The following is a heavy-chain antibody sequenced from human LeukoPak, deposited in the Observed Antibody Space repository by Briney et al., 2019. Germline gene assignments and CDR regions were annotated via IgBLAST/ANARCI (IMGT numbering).Heavy chain of an antibody. CDR3: ARAVQLWSDFDY. D-gene: IGHD5-18*01. CDR2: IIPIFGTA. Sequence: SVKVSCKASGGTFSGYAISWVRQAPGQGLEWMGGIIPIFGTANYAQKFQGRVTITADESTSTAYMELSSLRSEDTAVYYCARAVQLWSDFDYWGQGTLVTVSS. J-gene: IGHJ4*02. V-gene: IGHV1-69*13. CDR1: GGTFSGYA.